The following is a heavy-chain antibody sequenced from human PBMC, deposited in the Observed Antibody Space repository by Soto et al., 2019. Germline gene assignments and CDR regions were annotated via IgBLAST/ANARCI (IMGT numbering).Heavy chain of an antibody. D-gene: IGHD6-19*01. Sequence: KVSCKASGYTFTSYGISWVRQAPGQGLEWMGWISAYNGNTNYAQKLQGRVTFTRDTSANTAYMKLSSLRSEDTALYYCARVILPDIEVSVLDSWGQGTLVTVSS. CDR3: ARVILPDIEVSVLDS. V-gene: IGHV1-18*01. CDR2: ISAYNGNT. CDR1: GYTFTSYG. J-gene: IGHJ4*02.